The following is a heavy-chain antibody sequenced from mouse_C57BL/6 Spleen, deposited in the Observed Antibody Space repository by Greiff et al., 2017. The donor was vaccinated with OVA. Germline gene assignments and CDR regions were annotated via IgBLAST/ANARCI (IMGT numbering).Heavy chain of an antibody. Sequence: QVQLQQSGAELVKPGASVKISCKASGYAFSSYWMNWVKQRPGQGLEWIGDIYPGSGSTNYNEKFKSKATLTVDTSSSTAYMQLSSLTSEDSAVYYCARGITTVVATDYYAMDYWGQGTSVTVSS. CDR3: ARGITTVVATDYYAMDY. V-gene: IGHV1-55*01. CDR1: GYAFSSYW. CDR2: IYPGSGST. D-gene: IGHD1-1*01. J-gene: IGHJ4*01.